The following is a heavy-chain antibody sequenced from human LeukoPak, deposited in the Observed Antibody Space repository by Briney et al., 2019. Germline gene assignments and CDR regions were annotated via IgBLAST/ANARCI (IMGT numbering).Heavy chain of an antibody. CDR2: IKQDGSEK. V-gene: IGHV3-7*01. D-gene: IGHD3-10*01. CDR1: GFTFSSYV. CDR3: ARVFTRFGELLPHFDY. Sequence: GGSLRLSCAASGFTFSSYVMHWVRQAPGKGLEWVANIKQDGSEKYYVDSVKGRFTISRDNAKNTLYLQMNSLRAEDTAVYYCARVFTRFGELLPHFDYWGQGTLVTVSS. J-gene: IGHJ4*02.